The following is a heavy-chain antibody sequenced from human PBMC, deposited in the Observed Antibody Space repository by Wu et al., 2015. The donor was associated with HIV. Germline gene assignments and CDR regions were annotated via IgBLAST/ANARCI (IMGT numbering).Heavy chain of an antibody. J-gene: IGHJ3*02. CDR3: ARVFRYYDSSGYNDAFDI. CDR2: INPNSGGT. Sequence: QVQLVQSGAEVKKPGASVKVSCKASGYTFTGYYMHWVRQAPGQGLEWMGWINPNSGGTNYAQKFQGRVTMTRDTSISTAYMELSRLRSDDTAVYYCARVFRYYDSSGYNDAFDIWGQGTMVTVSS. D-gene: IGHD3-22*01. V-gene: IGHV1-2*02. CDR1: GYTFTGYY.